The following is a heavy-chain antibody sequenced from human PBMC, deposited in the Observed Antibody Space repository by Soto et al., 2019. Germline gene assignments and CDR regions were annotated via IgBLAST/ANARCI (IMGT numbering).Heavy chain of an antibody. Sequence: SVKVSCKASGGTFSSYTISWVRQAPGQGLEWMGRIIPILGIANYAQKFQGRVTITADKSTSTAYMELSSLRSEDTAVYYCARGLYDILIPPPYYYMDVWGKGTTVTVSS. D-gene: IGHD3-9*01. V-gene: IGHV1-69*02. CDR1: GGTFSSYT. CDR2: IIPILGIA. J-gene: IGHJ6*03. CDR3: ARGLYDILIPPPYYYMDV.